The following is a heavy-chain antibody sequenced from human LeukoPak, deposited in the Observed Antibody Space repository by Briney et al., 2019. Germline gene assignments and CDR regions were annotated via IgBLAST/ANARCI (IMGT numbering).Heavy chain of an antibody. Sequence: VGPLRLSCAASGFTFSDYYMSWVRQAPGQGLEWVSYISSSSSYTNYADSAKGRFTISRDNAKNTLYLQMNSLRDDGTALYYCARNRAAGPPFRYWGQGTLLPVST. J-gene: IGHJ4*02. D-gene: IGHD6-13*01. CDR3: ARNRAAGPPFRY. CDR1: GFTFSDYY. V-gene: IGHV3-11*06. CDR2: ISSSSSYT.